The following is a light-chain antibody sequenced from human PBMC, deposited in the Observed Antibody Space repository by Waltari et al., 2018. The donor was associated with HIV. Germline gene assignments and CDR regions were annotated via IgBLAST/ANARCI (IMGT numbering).Light chain of an antibody. V-gene: IGKV1-33*01. CDR2: DAS. Sequence: DIQMTQSPSSLSASVGARVTITCQASQDISSYLNLYQQKPGKAPKLLIYDASDLETGVPSRFSGSGSGTDFTFTISSLQPADIATYYCQQYENVPVTFGPGTKVEIK. CDR3: QQYENVPVT. J-gene: IGKJ3*01. CDR1: QDISSY.